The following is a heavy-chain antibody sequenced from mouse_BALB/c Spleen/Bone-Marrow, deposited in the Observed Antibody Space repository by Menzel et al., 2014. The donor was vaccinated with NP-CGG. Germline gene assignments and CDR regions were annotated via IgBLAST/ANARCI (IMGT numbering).Heavy chain of an antibody. V-gene: IGHV4-1*02. D-gene: IGHD1-2*01. CDR3: AKNYYYGYVAY. J-gene: IGHJ3*01. CDR1: GFDFSRYW. Sequence: EVKVAESGGGLVQPGGSLKLSCAASGFDFSRYWMTWVRQAPGKGLEWIGEINPASSTINYTPSLKDKFIISRGNAKNTLYLQMSKVRSEDTALYYCAKNYYYGYVAYWGQGTLVTVSA. CDR2: INPASSTI.